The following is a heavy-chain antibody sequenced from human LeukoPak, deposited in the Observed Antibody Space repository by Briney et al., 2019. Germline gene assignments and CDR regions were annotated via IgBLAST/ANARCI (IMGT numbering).Heavy chain of an antibody. CDR3: TRSSWSDY. V-gene: IGHV3-15*01. J-gene: IGHJ4*02. Sequence: KAGGSLRLSCAASGFTFSDARMRWVRQAPGKGLEWVGRIKSKTDGGTTDYAAPVKGRFTISRDDSKNTLFLQMNSLKIEDTAVYYCTRSSWSDYGGQGTLVTVSS. CDR1: GFTFSDAR. D-gene: IGHD6-13*01. CDR2: IKSKTDGGTT.